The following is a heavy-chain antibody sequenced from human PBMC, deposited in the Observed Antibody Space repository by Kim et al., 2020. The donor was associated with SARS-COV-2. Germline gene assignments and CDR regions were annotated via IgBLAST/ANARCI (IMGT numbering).Heavy chain of an antibody. CDR1: GFSFHTYG. J-gene: IGHJ1*01. D-gene: IGHD5-12*01. CDR3: KKEGSRSVVFDPSGSDF. V-gene: IGHV3-23*05. CDR2: INAEGTTT. Sequence: GGSLRLSCAASGFSFHTYGMSWVRQAPGKGLEWVSAINAEGTTTYYSGSVKGRFTLSRDNSRNLLHVQMNNLRPEDTAVYYCKKEGSRSVVFDPSGSDFWGQGFSVTAPS.